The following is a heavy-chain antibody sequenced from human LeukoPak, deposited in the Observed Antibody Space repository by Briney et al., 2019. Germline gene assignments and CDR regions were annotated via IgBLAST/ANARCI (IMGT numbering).Heavy chain of an antibody. D-gene: IGHD6-19*01. CDR1: GYTFTGYY. V-gene: IGHV1-24*01. CDR3: ATGSPSSGWSTFDY. Sequence: ASVKVSCKASGYTFTGYYMHWVRQAPGKGLEWMGGFDPEDGETIYAQKFQGRVTMTEDTSTDTACMELSSLRSEDTAVYYCATGSPSSGWSTFDYWGQGTLVTVSS. CDR2: FDPEDGET. J-gene: IGHJ4*02.